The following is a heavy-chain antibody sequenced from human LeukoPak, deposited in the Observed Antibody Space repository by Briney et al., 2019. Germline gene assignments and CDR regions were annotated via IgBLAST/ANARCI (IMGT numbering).Heavy chain of an antibody. J-gene: IGHJ5*02. CDR2: ISYDGSNK. CDR1: GFTFSSYA. V-gene: IGHV3-30-3*01. Sequence: GGSLRLSCAASGFTFSSYAMHWVRQAPGKGLEWVAVISYDGSNKYYAHSVKGRFTISRDNSKNTLYLQMNSLRAEDTAVYYCARDKDGAVAVFWFDPWGQGTLVTVSS. CDR3: ARDKDGAVAVFWFDP. D-gene: IGHD6-19*01.